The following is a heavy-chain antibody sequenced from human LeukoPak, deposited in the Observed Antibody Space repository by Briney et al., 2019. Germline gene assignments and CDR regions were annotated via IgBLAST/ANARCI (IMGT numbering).Heavy chain of an antibody. D-gene: IGHD2-2*01. V-gene: IGHV3-21*04. CDR2: MSSTGAYI. J-gene: IGHJ4*02. Sequence: GGSLRLSCAASGFAFTTYSMNWVRQAPGKGLEWVSSMSSTGAYIYYADSVKGRFTISGDNSKNTLFLQMNSLRAEDTAVYYCAHGAMYQLDYWGQGTLVTVSS. CDR1: GFAFTTYS. CDR3: AHGAMYQLDY.